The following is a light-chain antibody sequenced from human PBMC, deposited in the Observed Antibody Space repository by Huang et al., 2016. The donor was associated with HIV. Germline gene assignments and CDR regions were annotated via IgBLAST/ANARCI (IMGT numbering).Light chain of an antibody. Sequence: EVVMTQSPVTLSVSPGERATLSCRASQSVNNKLAWFKQKPGQAHRLLIRDASIRAAGIPDRFSGSGSGTEFTLTIRSLQSEDFAVYYCQQYNNWPPWTFGQGTKVEIK. V-gene: IGKV3-15*01. J-gene: IGKJ1*01. CDR2: DAS. CDR3: QQYNNWPPWT. CDR1: QSVNNK.